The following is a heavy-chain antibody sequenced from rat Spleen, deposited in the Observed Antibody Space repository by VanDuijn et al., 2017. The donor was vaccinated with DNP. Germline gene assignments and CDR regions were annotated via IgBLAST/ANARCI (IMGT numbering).Heavy chain of an antibody. CDR1: RFSLTNYH. D-gene: IGHD1-12*03. CDR2: ISNGGIT. CDR3: TRGSMMGIRGFAY. V-gene: IGHV2S12*01. Sequence: QVQLKESGPGLVQPSQTLSLTCTVSRFSLTNYHVHWVRQPPGKGLEWIASISNGGITYYNSALKSRLGISRDTSKSQVFLKMNSPQTEDTAIYCCTRGSMMGIRGFAYWGQGTLVTVSS. J-gene: IGHJ3*01.